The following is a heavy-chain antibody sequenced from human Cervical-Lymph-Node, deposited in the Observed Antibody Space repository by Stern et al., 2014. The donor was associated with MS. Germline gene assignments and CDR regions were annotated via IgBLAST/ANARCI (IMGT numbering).Heavy chain of an antibody. CDR2: IFHRGST. D-gene: IGHD1-1*01. V-gene: IGHV4-39*01. J-gene: IGHJ1*01. CDR1: GDSIKNNNYH. CDR3: ARRRLADEHFTH. Sequence: QLQLQESGPGLMKPSETLSLTCTVSGDSIKNNNYHWGWIRQPPGKGLEWIGNIFHRGSTYLNPSLESRVTISVDTSKNQFSLKRSSVTAADTAIYFCARRRLADEHFTHWGQGTQVTVSP.